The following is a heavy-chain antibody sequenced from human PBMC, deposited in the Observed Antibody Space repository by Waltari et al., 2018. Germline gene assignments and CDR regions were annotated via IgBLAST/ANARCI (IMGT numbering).Heavy chain of an antibody. CDR3: ATQPTGYSSSWPY. CDR2: IYYSGGT. CDR1: GGSISSSSYY. D-gene: IGHD6-13*01. J-gene: IGHJ4*02. V-gene: IGHV4-39*01. Sequence: QLQLQESGPGLVKPSETLSLTCTVSGGSISSSSYYWGWIRQPPGKGLEWIGSIYYSGGTYYNPSLKSRVTISVDTSKNQFSLKLSAVTAADTAVYYCATQPTGYSSSWPYWGQGTLVTVSS.